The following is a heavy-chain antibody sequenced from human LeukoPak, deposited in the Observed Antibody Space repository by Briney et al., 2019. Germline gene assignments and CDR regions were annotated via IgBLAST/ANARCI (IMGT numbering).Heavy chain of an antibody. CDR3: ATKSSSGSYPGGGSFDY. J-gene: IGHJ4*02. Sequence: GASVKVSCKASGYTFTGYYMHWVRQAPGQGLEWMGWINPNSGGTNYAQKFQGRVTMTRDTSISTAYMELSRLRSEDTAVYYCATKSSSGSYPGGGSFDYWGQGTLVTVSS. V-gene: IGHV1-2*02. CDR1: GYTFTGYY. D-gene: IGHD1-26*01. CDR2: INPNSGGT.